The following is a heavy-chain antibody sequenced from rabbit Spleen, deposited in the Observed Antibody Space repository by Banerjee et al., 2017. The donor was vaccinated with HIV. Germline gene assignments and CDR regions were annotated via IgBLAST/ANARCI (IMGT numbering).Heavy chain of an antibody. Sequence: QSLEESGGDLVKPGASLTLTCTASGFSFSSSDYMCWVRQAPGKGLEWIACINAATGKGVYASWAKGRFAISKTSSTTVTLQMTSLTIADTATYFCARDLVGVIGWNFILWGPGTLVTVS. CDR1: GFSFSSSDY. D-gene: IGHD1-1*01. V-gene: IGHV1S40*01. CDR2: INAATGKG. J-gene: IGHJ4*01. CDR3: ARDLVGVIGWNFIL.